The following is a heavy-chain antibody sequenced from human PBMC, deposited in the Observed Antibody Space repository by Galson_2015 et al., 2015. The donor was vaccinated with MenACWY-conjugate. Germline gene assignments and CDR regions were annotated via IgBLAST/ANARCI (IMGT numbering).Heavy chain of an antibody. D-gene: IGHD1-26*01. V-gene: IGHV1-18*01. J-gene: IGHJ6*02. CDR2: ISAYNGNT. CDR1: GYTFTSDG. Sequence: SVKVSCKASGYTFTSDGISWVRQAPGQGLEWMGWISAYNGNTNYAQKLQGRVTMTTDTSTSTAYMELSSLGSDDTAVYNCARDERELLPYYYGMDVWGQGTTVTVSS. CDR3: ARDERELLPYYYGMDV.